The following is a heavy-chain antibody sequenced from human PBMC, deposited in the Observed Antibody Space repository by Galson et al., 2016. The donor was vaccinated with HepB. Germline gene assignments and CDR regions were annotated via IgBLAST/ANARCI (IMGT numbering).Heavy chain of an antibody. D-gene: IGHD4-17*01. J-gene: IGHJ4*02. CDR2: IYDSGT. CDR3: ARDLPPVTYGLLY. Sequence: SLRLSCATSEFTVNSNYMAWVRQAPGKGLQFVSVIYDSGTYYPDSVRGRFIISRDSSKSTLYLQMNSPRAEDTAVYYCARDLPPVTYGLLYWGRGILVTVSS. V-gene: IGHV3-53*01. CDR1: EFTVNSNY.